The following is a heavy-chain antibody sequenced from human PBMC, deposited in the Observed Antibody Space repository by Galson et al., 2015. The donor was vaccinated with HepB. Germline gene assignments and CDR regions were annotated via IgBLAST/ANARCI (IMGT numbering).Heavy chain of an antibody. J-gene: IGHJ4*02. D-gene: IGHD2-21*02. V-gene: IGHV1-69*04. CDR3: ARGGHPYCGGDCYMYYFDY. CDR2: IIPILGIA. CDR1: GGTFSSYA. Sequence: SVKVSCKASGGTFSSYAISWVRQAPGQGLEWMGRIIPILGIANYAQKFQGRVTITADKSTSTAYMELSSLRSEDTAVYYCARGGHPYCGGDCYMYYFDYWGQGTLVTVSS.